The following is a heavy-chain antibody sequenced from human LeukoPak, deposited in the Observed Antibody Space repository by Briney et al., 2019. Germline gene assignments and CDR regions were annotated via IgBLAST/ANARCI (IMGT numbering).Heavy chain of an antibody. Sequence: ASVKVSCKASGYTFTSYYIHWVRQAPGQGLEWMGVINPSGGRTTYAQKFQGRVTMTRDTSTSTVYMELSSLRSDDTAVYYCARVVTGIAVAGTGWFDPWGQGTLVTVSS. D-gene: IGHD6-19*01. CDR1: GYTFTSYY. CDR2: INPSGGRT. J-gene: IGHJ5*02. V-gene: IGHV1-46*01. CDR3: ARVVTGIAVAGTGWFDP.